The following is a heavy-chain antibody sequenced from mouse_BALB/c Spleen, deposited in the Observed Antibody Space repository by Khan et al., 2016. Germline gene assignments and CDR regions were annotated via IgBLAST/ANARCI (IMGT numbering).Heavy chain of an antibody. V-gene: IGHV1S56*01. CDR2: IYPGNVNT. CDR1: GYTFTSYY. D-gene: IGHD2-4*01. CDR3: ARGGLRRGDYVDY. J-gene: IGHJ2*01. Sequence: QVRLQQSGPELVKPGASVRISCKASGYTFTSYYIHWVKQRPGQGLEWIGWIYPGNVNTKYNEKFKGKATLTADKSSSTAYMQLSSLTSEDSAVYFWARGGLRRGDYVDYWGQGTTLTVSS.